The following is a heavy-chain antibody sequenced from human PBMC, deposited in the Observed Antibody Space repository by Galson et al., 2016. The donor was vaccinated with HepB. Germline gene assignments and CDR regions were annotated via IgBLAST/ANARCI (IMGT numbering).Heavy chain of an antibody. D-gene: IGHD6-13*01. CDR2: INSHGNVI. V-gene: IGHV3-74*01. CDR3: ERDPAGDSRSWYFSYSYGMDV. CDR1: SNYW. Sequence: SNYWMHWVRQAPGEGLVWVSRINSHGNVITYADSAKGRFTISRDNAKNTLYLQMNSLRAEDMAVYYCERDPAGDSRSWYFSYSYGMDVWGQGTTVTVSS. J-gene: IGHJ6*02.